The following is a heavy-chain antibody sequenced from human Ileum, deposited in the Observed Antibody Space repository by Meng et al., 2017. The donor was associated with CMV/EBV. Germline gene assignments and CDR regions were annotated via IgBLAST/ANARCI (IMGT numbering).Heavy chain of an antibody. CDR3: ARVRGLFRYFDY. J-gene: IGHJ4*02. V-gene: IGHV4-30-4*08. Sequence: SETLSLTCTISGDSISTGNYYWTWIRQPPGKGLEWIGYTYHNESTYYNPSLKSRLTISVGTSQNQFSLKLIAVTAADTAVYYCARVRGLFRYFDYWGQGSLVTVSS. CDR2: TYHNEST. CDR1: GDSISTGNYY.